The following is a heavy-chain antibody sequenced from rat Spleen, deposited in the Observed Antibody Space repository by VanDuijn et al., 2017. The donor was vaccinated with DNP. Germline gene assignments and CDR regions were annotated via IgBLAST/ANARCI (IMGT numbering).Heavy chain of an antibody. J-gene: IGHJ3*01. CDR3: ARWDSTGITTGFAY. D-gene: IGHD1-9*01. V-gene: IGHV5-7*01. CDR1: GFTFSDFN. Sequence: EVQLVESGGGLVQPGRSLKLSCVASGFTFSDFNMAWVRQAPKEGLECVSIISYDGSSTYYRDSVRGRFTISRDYARSTLYLQMDSLRSEDMATYYCARWDSTGITTGFAYWGQGTLVTVSS. CDR2: ISYDGSST.